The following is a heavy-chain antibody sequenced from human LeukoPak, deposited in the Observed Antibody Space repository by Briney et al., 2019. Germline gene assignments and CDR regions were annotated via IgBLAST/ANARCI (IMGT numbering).Heavy chain of an antibody. D-gene: IGHD5-24*01. V-gene: IGHV1-8*01. CDR3: ARGTGLWLQFQN. J-gene: IGHJ4*02. CDR2: MNPNSGNT. Sequence: ASVKVSCKASGYTFTSYDINWVRQATGQGLEWMGWMNPNSGNTGYAQKFQGRVTMTRNTSISTAYMELSSPRSEDTAVYYCARGTGLWLQFQNWGQGTLVTVSS. CDR1: GYTFTSYD.